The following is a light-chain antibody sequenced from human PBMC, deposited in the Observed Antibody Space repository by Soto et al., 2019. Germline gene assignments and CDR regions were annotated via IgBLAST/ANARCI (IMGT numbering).Light chain of an antibody. CDR3: ATWDDSRRDVV. Sequence: AVVTQPPSASGTPGQRVTISCSGSSSNIGSNAVNWYQQLPGTAPKLLIYNTNQRPSGAPDRFSGSKSGTSASLAISGLQSEDEADYYCATWDDSRRDVVFGGGTQLTVL. CDR1: SSNIGSNA. V-gene: IGLV1-44*01. J-gene: IGLJ2*01. CDR2: NTN.